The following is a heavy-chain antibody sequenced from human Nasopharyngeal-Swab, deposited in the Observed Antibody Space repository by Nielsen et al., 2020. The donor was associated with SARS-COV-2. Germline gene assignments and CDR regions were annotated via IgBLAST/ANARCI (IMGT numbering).Heavy chain of an antibody. Sequence: GESLKISCAASGFTFSTYGMHWVRQAPGKGLEWVAFIWYDGSNKYYGDSVKGRFTISRDNSKNTLYLQMNSLRAEDTAVYYCAKGSSSWTCDHWGQGTLVRVSS. CDR1: GFTFSTYG. CDR3: AKGSSSWTCDH. V-gene: IGHV3-30*02. J-gene: IGHJ4*02. CDR2: IWYDGSNK. D-gene: IGHD6-13*01.